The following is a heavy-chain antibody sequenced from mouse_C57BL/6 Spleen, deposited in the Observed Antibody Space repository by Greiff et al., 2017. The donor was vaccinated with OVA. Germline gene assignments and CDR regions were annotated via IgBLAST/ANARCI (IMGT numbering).Heavy chain of an antibody. Sequence: EVQLQQSGPELVKPGASVKISCKASGYTFTDYYMNWVKQSHGKSLEWIGDINPNNGGTSYNQKFKGKATLTVDKSSSTAYMELRSLTSEDSAVYYCARNDYDAFDYWGQGTTLTVSS. D-gene: IGHD2-4*01. CDR2: INPNNGGT. V-gene: IGHV1-26*01. CDR3: ARNDYDAFDY. J-gene: IGHJ2*01. CDR1: GYTFTDYY.